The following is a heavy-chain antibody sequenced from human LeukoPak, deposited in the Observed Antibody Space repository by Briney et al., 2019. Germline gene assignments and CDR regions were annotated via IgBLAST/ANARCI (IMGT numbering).Heavy chain of an antibody. CDR2: IKLDGSEE. J-gene: IGHJ4*02. CDR1: GFTFSSYA. CDR3: ARGSTLVRY. V-gene: IGHV3-7*04. D-gene: IGHD4-23*01. Sequence: GGSLRLSCAASGFTFSSYAMSWVRQAPGKGLEWVANIKLDGSEENYVDSVKGRFTISRDNGKNSLYLQMNNLRAEDTAIYYCARGSTLVRYWGQGTLVTVSS.